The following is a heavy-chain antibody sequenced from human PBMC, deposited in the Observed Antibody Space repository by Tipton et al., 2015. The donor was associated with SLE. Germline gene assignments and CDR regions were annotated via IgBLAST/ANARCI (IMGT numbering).Heavy chain of an antibody. CDR2: ISYDGSNK. CDR1: GFTFSSYA. D-gene: IGHD2-15*01. Sequence: SLRLSCAASGFTFSSYAMHWVRQAPGKGLEWVAVISYDGSNKYYADSVKGRFTISRDNSKNTLYLQMNSLRAEDTAVYYCSASLLPLYGMDVWGQGTTVTVS. CDR3: SASLLPLYGMDV. J-gene: IGHJ6*02. V-gene: IGHV3-30*04.